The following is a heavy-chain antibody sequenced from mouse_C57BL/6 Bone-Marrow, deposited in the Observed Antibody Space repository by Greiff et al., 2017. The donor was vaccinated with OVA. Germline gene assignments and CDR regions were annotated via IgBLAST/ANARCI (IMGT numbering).Heavy chain of an antibody. D-gene: IGHD1-1*01. CDR3: ARGDYGSSYTDAMDY. J-gene: IGHJ4*01. CDR1: GYTFTSYW. Sequence: QVHVKQPGAELVKPGASVKMSCKASGYTFTSYWITWVKQRPGQGLEWIGDIYPGSGSTNYNEKFKSKATLTGDKSSSHAYMQLSSLTSEDSAVYYCARGDYGSSYTDAMDYWGQGTSVTVSS. CDR2: IYPGSGST. V-gene: IGHV1-55*01.